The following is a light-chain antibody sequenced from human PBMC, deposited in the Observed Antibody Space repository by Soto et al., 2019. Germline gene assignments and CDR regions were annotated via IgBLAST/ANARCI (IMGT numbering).Light chain of an antibody. Sequence: DIQMTQSPSSVSAFVGDSVTITCRASQGITSWLAWYQQKPGKAPELLIYAASSLQSGVPSRFSGSGSGTDFTLTISSLQPEDSATYYCQQVATFPLIFGGGTKVAIK. CDR2: AAS. CDR3: QQVATFPLI. CDR1: QGITSW. J-gene: IGKJ4*01. V-gene: IGKV1-12*01.